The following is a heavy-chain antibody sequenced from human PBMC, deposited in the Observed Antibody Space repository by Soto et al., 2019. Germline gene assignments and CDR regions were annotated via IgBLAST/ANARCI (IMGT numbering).Heavy chain of an antibody. J-gene: IGHJ4*02. V-gene: IGHV4-59*01. Sequence: QVQLQESGPGLVKPSETLSLTCSVSGGSISYYYWTWIRQPPGKGLEWIGYIYNSGSTNYKPSLKGRVTISAATAKNQFSLKLSSVTAADAAVYYCAREAETCVTGVCYIGVDYWGQGTLVTVSS. CDR3: AREAETCVTGVCYIGVDY. CDR2: IYNSGST. CDR1: GGSISYYY. D-gene: IGHD2-8*01.